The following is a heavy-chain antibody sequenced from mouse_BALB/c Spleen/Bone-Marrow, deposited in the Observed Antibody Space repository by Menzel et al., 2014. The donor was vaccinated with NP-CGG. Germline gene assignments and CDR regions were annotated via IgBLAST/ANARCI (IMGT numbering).Heavy chain of an antibody. CDR1: GFNIKDYY. CDR3: NAHITAVSY. CDR2: IGPENGDT. D-gene: IGHD1-1*01. J-gene: IGHJ2*01. Sequence: VQLQQSGAELVRSGASVKLSCTASGFNIKDYYMHWVKQRPEQGLEWIGWIGPENGDTKYVPKFQGKATMTADTSSNTAYLQLSSLTSEDTAVYYCNAHITAVSYWGQGTTLTVSS. V-gene: IGHV14-4*02.